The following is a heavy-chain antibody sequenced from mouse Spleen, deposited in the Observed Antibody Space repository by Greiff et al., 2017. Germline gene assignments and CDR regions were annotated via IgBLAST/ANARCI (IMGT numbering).Heavy chain of an antibody. CDR1: GYTFTDYN. V-gene: IGHV1-22*01. CDR2: INPNNGGT. J-gene: IGHJ1*01. CDR3: ARGVYYGSSYERYFDV. D-gene: IGHD1-1*01. Sequence: EVQGVESGPELVKPGASVKMSCKASGYTFTDYNMHWVKQSHGKSLEWIGYINPNNGGTSYNQKFKGKATLTVNKSSSTAYMELRSLTSEDSAVYYCARGVYYGSSYERYFDVWGAGTTVTVSS.